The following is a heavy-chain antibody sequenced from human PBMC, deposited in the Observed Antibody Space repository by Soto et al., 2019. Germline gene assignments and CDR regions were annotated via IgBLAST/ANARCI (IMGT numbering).Heavy chain of an antibody. V-gene: IGHV1-69*02. J-gene: IGHJ4*02. Sequence: QVQLVQSGAEVKKPGSSVKVSCKASGGTFSSYTISWVRQAPGQGLEWMGRIIPILGIANYAQKFQCRVTITADKSTSTAYMELSSLRSEDTAVYYCARGALSSFDYWGQGTLVTVSS. CDR3: ARGALSSFDY. D-gene: IGHD3-16*02. CDR1: GGTFSSYT. CDR2: IIPILGIA.